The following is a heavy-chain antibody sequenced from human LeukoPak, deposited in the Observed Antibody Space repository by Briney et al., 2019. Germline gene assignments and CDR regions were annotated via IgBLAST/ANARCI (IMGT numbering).Heavy chain of an antibody. CDR2: IDANAVGT. D-gene: IGHD3-22*01. CDR1: GFTFSNYV. CDR3: AKRVQYDDSHYCMFDY. Sequence: PGGSLRQSCAASGFTFSNYVMNWVRQAPGKGLEWVSTIDANAVGTYYADSVKGRFTISRDNSKNTLYLQMSSLRAEDTAVYYCAKRVQYDDSHYCMFDYGNQGTLVTVSS. J-gene: IGHJ4*02. V-gene: IGHV3-23*01.